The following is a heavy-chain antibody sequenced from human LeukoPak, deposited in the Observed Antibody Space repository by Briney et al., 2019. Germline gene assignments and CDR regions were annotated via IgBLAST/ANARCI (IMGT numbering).Heavy chain of an antibody. V-gene: IGHV1-18*01. Sequence: ASVKVSCKASGYTFTSYGISWVRQAPGQGLEWMGWISAYNGNTNYAHRLQGRVTMTTDTSTSTAYMELRSLISDDTAVYFCATDDIAVAGTNFDYWGQGTLVTVSS. CDR1: GYTFTSYG. J-gene: IGHJ4*02. D-gene: IGHD6-19*01. CDR2: ISAYNGNT. CDR3: ATDDIAVAGTNFDY.